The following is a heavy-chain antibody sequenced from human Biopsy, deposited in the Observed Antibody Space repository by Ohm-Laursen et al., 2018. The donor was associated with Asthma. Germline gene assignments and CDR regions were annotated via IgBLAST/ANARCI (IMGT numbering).Heavy chain of an antibody. V-gene: IGHV4-34*01. CDR3: ARSAKTIFGVVMGSYYYGMDV. CDR1: GGSFSGYY. CDR2: INHSGST. Sequence: SQTLSLTCPVYGGSFSGYYWSWIRPPPGKGLESIGEINHSGSTNYNPSLKSRVTISVDTSKNQFPLKLSSVTAADTAEYYCARSAKTIFGVVMGSYYYGMDVWGQGTTVTVSS. J-gene: IGHJ6*02. D-gene: IGHD3-3*01.